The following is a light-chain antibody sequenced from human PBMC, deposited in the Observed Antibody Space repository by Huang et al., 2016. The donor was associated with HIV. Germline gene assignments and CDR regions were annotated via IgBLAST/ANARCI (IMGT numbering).Light chain of an antibody. Sequence: AIQMTQSPSSLSASVGDRVTISCPASQGIRNDLGWYQQKPGKAPKLLSYDASTSQSGVPARFSGSGSGTDFTLTISSLQPEDFATYYCLQDYNYPRTFGKGTKVEIK. CDR3: LQDYNYPRT. J-gene: IGKJ1*01. CDR1: QGIRND. V-gene: IGKV1-6*01. CDR2: DAS.